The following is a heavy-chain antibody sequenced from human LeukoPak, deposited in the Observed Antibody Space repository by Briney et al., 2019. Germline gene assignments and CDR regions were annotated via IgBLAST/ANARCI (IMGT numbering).Heavy chain of an antibody. CDR1: GFTFSSYW. Sequence: GGSLRLSCAASGFTFSSYWMSWVRQAPGKGLEWVANINQDGSEKHYVDSVKGRFTISRDNAKKSLYLQMNSLRAEDTAVYYCANAHGGSSDYWGQRTLVTVSS. CDR2: INQDGSEK. D-gene: IGHD1-26*01. J-gene: IGHJ4*02. V-gene: IGHV3-7*01. CDR3: ANAHGGSSDY.